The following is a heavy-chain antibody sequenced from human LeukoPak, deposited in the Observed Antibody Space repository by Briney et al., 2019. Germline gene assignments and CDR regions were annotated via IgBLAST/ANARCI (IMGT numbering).Heavy chain of an antibody. D-gene: IGHD1-1*01. CDR3: ARDDAGERLD. CDR2: INPIFGTA. V-gene: IGHV1-69*13. Sequence: SVKVSCKSSGGTFSSYAFSWVRQAPGQGLEWMGGINPIFGTANYAQKFQGRVTIPPDESTSTAYIELSSLRSEDTAVYCGARDDAGERLDWGQGTLV. CDR1: GGTFSSYA. J-gene: IGHJ4*02.